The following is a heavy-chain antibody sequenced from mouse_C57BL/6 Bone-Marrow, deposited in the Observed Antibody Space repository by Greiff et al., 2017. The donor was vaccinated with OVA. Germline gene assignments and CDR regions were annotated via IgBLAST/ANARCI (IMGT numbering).Heavy chain of an antibody. J-gene: IGHJ3*01. V-gene: IGHV1-64*01. Sequence: VQLQQSGAELVKPGASVKLSCKASGYTFTSYWMHWVQQRPGQGLEWIGMIHPNSGSSTSNETFTSKATLTVDKSSSTAYMQLSSLTSEDSAVYYCADGYYVGFAYWGQGTLVTVSA. D-gene: IGHD2-3*01. CDR1: GYTFTSYW. CDR2: IHPNSGSS. CDR3: ADGYYVGFAY.